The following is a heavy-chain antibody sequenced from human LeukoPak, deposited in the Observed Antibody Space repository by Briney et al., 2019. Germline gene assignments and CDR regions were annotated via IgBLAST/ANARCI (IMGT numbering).Heavy chain of an antibody. J-gene: IGHJ4*02. V-gene: IGHV4-59*11. CDR2: IHYTGST. Sequence: KASETLSLTCTVSGGSFSSHFWSWIRQPPGKGLEWIGYIHYTGSTNYNPSLKSRVTISVDTSKNQFSLKLSSVTAADTAVYYCARDGYSGSSLFDYWGQGTLVTVSS. D-gene: IGHD1-26*01. CDR3: ARDGYSGSSLFDY. CDR1: GGSFSSHF.